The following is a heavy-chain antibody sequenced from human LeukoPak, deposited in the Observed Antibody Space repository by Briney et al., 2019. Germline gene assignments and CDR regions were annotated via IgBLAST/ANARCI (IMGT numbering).Heavy chain of an antibody. CDR1: GFRFNIYA. Sequence: GGSLRLSCAASGFRFNIYAMSWVRQAPGKGLEWVSSINTVSSYIYYADSLKGRFTISRDNAKNSVYLQMDSLRAEDSAVYYCARLRRNTDSSGFFYYYDYWGQGTLVTVSS. V-gene: IGHV3-21*06. D-gene: IGHD3-22*01. CDR3: ARLRRNTDSSGFFYYYDY. J-gene: IGHJ4*02. CDR2: INTVSSYI.